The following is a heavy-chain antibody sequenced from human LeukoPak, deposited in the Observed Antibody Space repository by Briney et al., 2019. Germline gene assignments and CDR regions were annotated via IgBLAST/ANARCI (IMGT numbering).Heavy chain of an antibody. J-gene: IGHJ5*01. CDR2: IRANGGGT. Sequence: GGSLRLSCAASGFTFSSYAMTWVRQAPGKGLERVSTIRANGGGTHYAESLRGRFTISRDNSKSTVYLQMNSLSAEDTAIYYCSKGQELDDGVFESWGRGTLVTVSS. V-gene: IGHV3-23*01. D-gene: IGHD1-1*01. CDR3: SKGQELDDGVFES. CDR1: GFTFSSYA.